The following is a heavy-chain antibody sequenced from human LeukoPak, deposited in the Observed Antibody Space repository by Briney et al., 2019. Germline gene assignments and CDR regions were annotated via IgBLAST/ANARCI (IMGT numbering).Heavy chain of an antibody. J-gene: IGHJ4*02. V-gene: IGHV3-23*05. CDR2: ITSSGSST. Sequence: GGSLRLSCAASGFTFSAYAMSWVRQAPGKGLEWVSAITSSGSSTYYADSVKGRFTISRDNSENTLYLQMNSLRAEDTAVYYCAKVTGTASGWGQGTLVTVSS. D-gene: IGHD1-20*01. CDR3: AKVTGTASG. CDR1: GFTFSAYA.